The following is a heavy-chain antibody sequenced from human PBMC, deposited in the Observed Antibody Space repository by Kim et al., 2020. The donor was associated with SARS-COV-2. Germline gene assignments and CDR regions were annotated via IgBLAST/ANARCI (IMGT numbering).Heavy chain of an antibody. D-gene: IGHD3-10*01. CDR3: ARRLFYYSPSGKGWFDY. CDR2: IYHSGTT. V-gene: IGHV4-39*01. CDR1: GVPISSSDYY. Sequence: SETLSLTCSVSGVPISSSDYYWGWIRQPPGKGLEWIGSIYHSGTTYYNPSIKSRVTMSLDTSKNQFSLKMTSVTAADTAVYYCARRLFYYSPSGKGWFDYWGQGTLVTVSS. J-gene: IGHJ4*02.